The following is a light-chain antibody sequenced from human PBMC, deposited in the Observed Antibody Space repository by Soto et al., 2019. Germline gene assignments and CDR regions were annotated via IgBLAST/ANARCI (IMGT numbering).Light chain of an antibody. CDR3: SSYTSSSTLL. CDR2: DVS. Sequence: QSALTQPASVSGSPGQSITISCTGTSSDVGTYNYVSWYQHHPGKAPKLMIYDVSNRPSGVSNRFSGSKSGNTASLTISGHQAEDEADYYCSSYTSSSTLLFGGGTKLTVL. V-gene: IGLV2-14*03. J-gene: IGLJ2*01. CDR1: SSDVGTYNY.